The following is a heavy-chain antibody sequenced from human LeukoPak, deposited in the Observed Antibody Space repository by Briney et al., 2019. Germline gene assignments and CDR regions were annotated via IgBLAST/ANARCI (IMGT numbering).Heavy chain of an antibody. V-gene: IGHV5-51*01. J-gene: IGHJ4*02. CDR3: ARLFGRDGYNHALDY. CDR2: IYPGDSDT. Sequence: TGESLKISCKGSGYSFTSYWIGWVRQMPGKGLEWMGIIYPGDSDTRYSPSFQGQVTISADKSISTAYLQWSSLKASDTAMYYCARLFGRDGYNHALDYWGQGTLVTVSS. CDR1: GYSFTSYW. D-gene: IGHD5-24*01.